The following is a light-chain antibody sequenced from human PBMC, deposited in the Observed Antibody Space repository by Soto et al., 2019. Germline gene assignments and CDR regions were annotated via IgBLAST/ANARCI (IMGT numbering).Light chain of an antibody. Sequence: DFQMTQSPSTLSASVGDRVTITCRASQNIRSRLAWFQQKPGKAPKLLIYDASTLESGVPSRFSGSGSGTEFTLTISSLQPDDFATYYCQQHNDYPWTLAQGTKVDIK. CDR3: QQHNDYPWT. V-gene: IGKV1-5*01. CDR1: QNIRSR. J-gene: IGKJ1*01. CDR2: DAS.